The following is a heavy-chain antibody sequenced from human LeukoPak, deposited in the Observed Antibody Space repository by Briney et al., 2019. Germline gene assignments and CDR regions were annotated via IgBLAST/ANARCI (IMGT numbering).Heavy chain of an antibody. D-gene: IGHD3-3*01. V-gene: IGHV1-18*01. J-gene: IGHJ4*02. CDR1: GYTFTSYG. Sequence: ASVKASCKASGYTFTSYGISWVRQAPGQGLEWMGWISAYSGNTNYAQKLQGRVTMTTDTSTSTAYMELRSLRSDDTAVYYCARYYDFWSGKRGLDYWGQGTLVTVSS. CDR3: ARYYDFWSGKRGLDY. CDR2: ISAYSGNT.